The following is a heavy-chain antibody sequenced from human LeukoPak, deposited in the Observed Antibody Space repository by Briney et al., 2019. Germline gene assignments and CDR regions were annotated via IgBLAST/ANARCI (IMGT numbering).Heavy chain of an antibody. J-gene: IGHJ4*02. V-gene: IGHV3-23*01. Sequence: GGSLRLSCAASGFTFSNYAMMWVRQAPGKRLEWVSSITGSGDGTYYADSVRGRFTISRDNSENTLYLQLDSLRADDTAVYFCVKGFVHPTYYFDYWGQGTLVTVSS. CDR3: VKGFVHPTYYFDY. CDR1: GFTFSNYA. D-gene: IGHD3-10*01. CDR2: ITGSGDGT.